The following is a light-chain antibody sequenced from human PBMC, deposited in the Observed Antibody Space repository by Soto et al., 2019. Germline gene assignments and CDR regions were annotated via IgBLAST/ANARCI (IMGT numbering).Light chain of an antibody. CDR3: HQYNSYSPGFT. CDR1: QSISSW. CDR2: DAS. J-gene: IGKJ3*01. Sequence: DIQMTQSPSTLSASVGDRVTITCRASQSISSWLAWYQQKPGKAPKLLIYDASSLESGVPSRFSGIGSGTEFTLTISSLQPDDFATYYCHQYNSYSPGFTFGPGTKVDI. V-gene: IGKV1-5*01.